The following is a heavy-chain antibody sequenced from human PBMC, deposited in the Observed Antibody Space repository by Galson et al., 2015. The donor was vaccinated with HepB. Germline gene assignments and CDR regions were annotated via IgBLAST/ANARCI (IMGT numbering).Heavy chain of an antibody. CDR3: ARAIGDSRDA. CDR1: GYSISSGYY. CDR2: IYHSGST. V-gene: IGHV4-38-2*01. D-gene: IGHD5-24*01. J-gene: IGHJ5*02. Sequence: ETLSLTCAVSGYSISSGYYWGWIRQPPGKGLEWIGSIYHSGSTYYNPSLKSRVTISVDTSKNQFSLKLSSVTAADTAVYYCARAIGDSRDAWGQGTLVTVSS.